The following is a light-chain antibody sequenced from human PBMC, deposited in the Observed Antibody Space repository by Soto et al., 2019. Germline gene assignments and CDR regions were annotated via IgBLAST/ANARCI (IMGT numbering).Light chain of an antibody. CDR2: SNN. Sequence: QSALTQPPSASGTPGQRVTISCSGSSSNIGSNYVYWYQQLPGTAPKLLIYSNNQRPSGVPDRLSGSKSGTSASLAISGLRSEDEADYYCAAWDDSLRGPVFGGGTKLTVL. CDR3: AAWDDSLRGPV. V-gene: IGLV1-47*02. J-gene: IGLJ3*02. CDR1: SSNIGSNY.